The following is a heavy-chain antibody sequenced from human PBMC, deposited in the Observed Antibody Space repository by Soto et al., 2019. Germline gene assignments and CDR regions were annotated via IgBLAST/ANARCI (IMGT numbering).Heavy chain of an antibody. CDR2: IDPSDSYT. CDR1: GYSFTSYW. CDR3: ARHVSGYSSSSISYGMDV. J-gene: IGHJ6*02. D-gene: IGHD6-6*01. V-gene: IGHV5-10-1*01. Sequence: GESLKISCKGSGYSFTSYWISWVRQMPGKGLEWMGRIDPSDSYTNYSPSFQGHVTISADKPISTAYLQWSSLKASDTAMYYCARHVSGYSSSSISYGMDVWGQGTTVTVSS.